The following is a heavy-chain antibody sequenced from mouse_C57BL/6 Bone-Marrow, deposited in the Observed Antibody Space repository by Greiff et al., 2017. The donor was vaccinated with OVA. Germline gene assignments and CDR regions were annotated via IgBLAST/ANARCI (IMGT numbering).Heavy chain of an antibody. J-gene: IGHJ1*03. D-gene: IGHD1-1*01. Sequence: EVQLQQSGGDLVKPGGSLKLSCAASGFTFSSYGMSWVRQTPDKRLEWVATISSGGSYTYYPDSVKGRFTISRDNAKNTLYLQMSSLKSEDTAMYYCARPYYYGTSSRGYFDVWGTGTTVTVSS. V-gene: IGHV5-6*01. CDR2: ISSGGSYT. CDR3: ARPYYYGTSSRGYFDV. CDR1: GFTFSSYG.